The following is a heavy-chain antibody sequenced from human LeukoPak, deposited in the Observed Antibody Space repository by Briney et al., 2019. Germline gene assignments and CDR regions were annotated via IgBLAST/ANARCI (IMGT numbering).Heavy chain of an antibody. CDR2: VRNKANNYAT. D-gene: IGHD4-17*01. CDR3: ARGHLQYGAGFDY. Sequence: GGSLRLSCAASGFTFSGSSMHWVRQASGKGLEWVGRVRNKANNYATAYAASMKGRFTISRDNAQNSLYLQMNSLRADDTAVYYCARGHLQYGAGFDYWGQGTLVTVSS. V-gene: IGHV3-73*01. CDR1: GFTFSGSS. J-gene: IGHJ4*02.